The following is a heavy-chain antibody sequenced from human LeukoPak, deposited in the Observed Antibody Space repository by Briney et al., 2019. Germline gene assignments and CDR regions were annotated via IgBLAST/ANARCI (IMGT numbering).Heavy chain of an antibody. CDR3: ARDLYYYDSSAQEDDAFDI. D-gene: IGHD3-22*01. Sequence: GASVKVSCKASGYTFTSYGISWVRQAPGQGLEWMGWISAYNGNTNYAQKLQGRVTMTTDTSTSTAYMELRSLRSDDTAVYYCARDLYYYDSSAQEDDAFDIWGQGTMVTVPS. V-gene: IGHV1-18*01. J-gene: IGHJ3*02. CDR1: GYTFTSYG. CDR2: ISAYNGNT.